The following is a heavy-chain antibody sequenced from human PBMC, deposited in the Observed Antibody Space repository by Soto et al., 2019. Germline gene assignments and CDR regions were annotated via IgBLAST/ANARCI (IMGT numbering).Heavy chain of an antibody. J-gene: IGHJ4*02. CDR2: INHSGST. D-gene: IGHD6-19*01. Sequence: KPSETLSLTCAVYGGSFSGYYWSWIRQPPGKGLEWIGEINHSGSTNYNPSLKSRVTISVDTSKNQFSLYLSSVTAADTAVYYCARNSIAVAGRGGFDYWGQGTLVTVSS. CDR1: GGSFSGYY. CDR3: ARNSIAVAGRGGFDY. V-gene: IGHV4-34*01.